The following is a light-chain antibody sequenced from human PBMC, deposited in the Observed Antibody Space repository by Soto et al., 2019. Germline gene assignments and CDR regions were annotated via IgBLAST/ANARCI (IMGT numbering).Light chain of an antibody. J-gene: IGKJ3*01. CDR3: QQRSNWPLT. CDR2: EAS. CDR1: QSLSSD. Sequence: EIVLTQSPATLSLSPGERATLSCRASQSLSSDLAWYQQKPGQAPRLLIYEASIRATGIPARFSGSGSGTDFTLTISSLEPEDFAVYYCQQRSNWPLTFGPGTKVDIK. V-gene: IGKV3-11*01.